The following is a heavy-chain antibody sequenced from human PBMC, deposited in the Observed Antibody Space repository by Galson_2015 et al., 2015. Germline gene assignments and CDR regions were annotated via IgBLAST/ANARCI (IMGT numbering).Heavy chain of an antibody. J-gene: IGHJ4*02. CDR2: ISSTTTYI. CDR1: EFTFSSYY. Sequence: SLRLSCAASEFTFSSYYMSWVRQAPGKGLEWVSSISSTTTYIYYADSVKGRFTISRDNAKNSLYLQMNSLGAEDTAVYYCARQILDCDGWSGYYPTNFDHWGQGTLVTGSP. CDR3: ARQILDCDGWSGYYPTNFDH. V-gene: IGHV3-21*01. D-gene: IGHD3-3*01.